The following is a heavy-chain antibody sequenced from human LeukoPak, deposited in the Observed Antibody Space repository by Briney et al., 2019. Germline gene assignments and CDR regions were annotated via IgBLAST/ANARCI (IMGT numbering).Heavy chain of an antibody. D-gene: IGHD3-10*01. CDR1: GFTVSSNY. J-gene: IGHJ4*02. CDR2: IYSGGST. Sequence: GGSLRLSCAASGFTVSSNYMSWVRQAPGKGLEWVSVIYSGGSTYYADSVKGRFTISRDNSKNTLYLQMNSLRAEDTAVYYCARDIGSGSYYNVGLDYWGQGTLVTVSS. CDR3: ARDIGSGSYYNVGLDY. V-gene: IGHV3-53*01.